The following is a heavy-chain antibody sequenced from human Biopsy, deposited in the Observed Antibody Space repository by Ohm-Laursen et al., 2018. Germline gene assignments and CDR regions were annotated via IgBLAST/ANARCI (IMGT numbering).Heavy chain of an antibody. J-gene: IGHJ6*02. D-gene: IGHD3-22*01. CDR3: VRGVDYYDPYHYYALDV. Sequence: TLSLTCAVYGESFHGYYWSWIRQTPGKGLEGIGEINHNGRTNYNPSLKSRVTISVDTSKNQFSLKVRTLTAADTAVYYCVRGVDYYDPYHYYALDVWGQGTTVTVSS. V-gene: IGHV4-34*01. CDR1: GESFHGYY. CDR2: INHNGRT.